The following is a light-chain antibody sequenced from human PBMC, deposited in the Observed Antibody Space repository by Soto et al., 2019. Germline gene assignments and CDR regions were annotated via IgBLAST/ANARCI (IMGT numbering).Light chain of an antibody. Sequence: DIQMTQAPSTLSASVGDRVTITCRASQSINAWLAWYQQKPGKAPKLLIYDVSTLDSGVPSRFSGSASGTEFTLTISYLESDDFATYYRQQYHRYSTFGQGTKVDIK. J-gene: IGKJ1*01. CDR1: QSINAW. V-gene: IGKV1-5*01. CDR2: DVS. CDR3: QQYHRYST.